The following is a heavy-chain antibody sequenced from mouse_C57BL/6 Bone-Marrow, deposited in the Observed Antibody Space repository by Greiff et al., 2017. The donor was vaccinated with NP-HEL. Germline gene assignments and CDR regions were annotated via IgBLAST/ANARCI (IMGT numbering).Heavy chain of an antibody. CDR3: ARRYGNPSGYFAV. CDR2: IWTGGGT. CDR1: GFSLTSYA. D-gene: IGHD2-1*01. V-gene: IGHV2-9-1*01. Sequence: VKLMESGPGLVAPSQSLSITCTVSGFSLTSYAISWVRQPPGKGLEWLGVIWTGGGTNYNSALKSRLSISKDNSKRQVFLKMNSLQNDDTARYYCARRYGNPSGYFAVWGTGTTVTVSS. J-gene: IGHJ1*03.